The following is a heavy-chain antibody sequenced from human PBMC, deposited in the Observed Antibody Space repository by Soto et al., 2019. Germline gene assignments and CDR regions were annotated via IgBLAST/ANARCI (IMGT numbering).Heavy chain of an antibody. D-gene: IGHD4-17*01. CDR3: ARARRYGDYGSWGLDV. Sequence: EVQLAESGGGLVQPGRSLRLSCAASGFTFSSFDMHWVRQATGQGLEWVSAIGPAGDTYYPGSVKGRFTISRENAKNSLYLQMNSLRAGDTAVYYCARARRYGDYGSWGLDVWGQGTTVTVSS. CDR2: IGPAGDT. J-gene: IGHJ6*02. V-gene: IGHV3-13*01. CDR1: GFTFSSFD.